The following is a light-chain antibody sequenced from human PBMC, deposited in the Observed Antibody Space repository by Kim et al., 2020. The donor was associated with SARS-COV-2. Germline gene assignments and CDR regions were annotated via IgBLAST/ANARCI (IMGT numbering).Light chain of an antibody. CDR3: QQYEDLPLT. CDR1: QDNRNN. CDR2: ESS. Sequence: ATVGDRVHMTCETSQDNRNNLNWHQQKPEEAPKLLFYESSMLQTGAPSMCSGGGSGTIFSLTISSQQAEVIATYSCQQYEDLPLTFGGGTKVDIK. V-gene: IGKV1-33*01. J-gene: IGKJ4*01.